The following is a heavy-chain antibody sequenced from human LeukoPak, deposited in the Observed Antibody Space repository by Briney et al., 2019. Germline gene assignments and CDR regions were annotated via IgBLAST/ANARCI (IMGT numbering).Heavy chain of an antibody. CDR2: SNTNRGGG. J-gene: IGHJ3*02. Sequence: ASVQVSCKTSGYTFTDYYIHWVRQAPGQGLEWMGWSNTNRGGGKIAQKFQGRVTMTRDTSTNTAYMDLKSLTSDDTAVYYCARANWGFHDAFDIWGQGTTATVSS. CDR1: GYTFTDYY. CDR3: ARANWGFHDAFDI. V-gene: IGHV1-2*02. D-gene: IGHD7-27*01.